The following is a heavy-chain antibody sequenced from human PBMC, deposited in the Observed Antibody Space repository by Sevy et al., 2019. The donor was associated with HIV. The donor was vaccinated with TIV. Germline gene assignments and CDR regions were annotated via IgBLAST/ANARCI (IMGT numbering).Heavy chain of an antibody. J-gene: IGHJ4*02. D-gene: IGHD3-22*01. Sequence: GSLRLSCAASGFTFDDYTMHWVRQAPGKGLEWVSLISWDGGSTYYADSVKGRFTISRDNSKNSLYLQMNSLRTEDTALYYCAKDFQSNYYDSSAQENYFDYWGQGTLVTVSS. CDR1: GFTFDDYT. V-gene: IGHV3-43*01. CDR3: AKDFQSNYYDSSAQENYFDY. CDR2: ISWDGGST.